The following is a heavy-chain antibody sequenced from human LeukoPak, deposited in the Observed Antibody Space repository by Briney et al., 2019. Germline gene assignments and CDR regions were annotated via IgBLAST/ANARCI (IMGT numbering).Heavy chain of an antibody. D-gene: IGHD6-19*01. CDR2: IKQDGSEK. Sequence: GGSLRLSCAASGFTFNNYWMSWVRQAPGKGLEWVANIKQDGSEKWYVDSVKGRFTISRDNAKNSLYLQMNSLRVEDTAVYYCAREFRSGYNSRWFDYWGQGTLVTVSS. J-gene: IGHJ5*01. V-gene: IGHV3-7*01. CDR3: AREFRSGYNSRWFDY. CDR1: GFTFNNYW.